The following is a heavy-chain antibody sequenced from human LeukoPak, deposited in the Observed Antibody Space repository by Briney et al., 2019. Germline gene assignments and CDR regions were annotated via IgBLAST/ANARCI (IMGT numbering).Heavy chain of an antibody. CDR1: GFTFSSYG. Sequence: GGSLRLSCAASGFTFSSYGMHWVRQAPGKGLEWVAVIWYDGSNKYYADSVKGRFTISRDNSKNTLYLQMNSLRAEDTAVYYCAGSIAVAGTIDYWGQGNLVTVSS. CDR2: IWYDGSNK. V-gene: IGHV3-33*01. CDR3: AGSIAVAGTIDY. D-gene: IGHD6-19*01. J-gene: IGHJ4*02.